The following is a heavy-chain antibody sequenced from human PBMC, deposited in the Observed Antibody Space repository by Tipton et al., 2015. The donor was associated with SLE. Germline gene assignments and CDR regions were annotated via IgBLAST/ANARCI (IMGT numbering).Heavy chain of an antibody. Sequence: SLRLSCAASGFIFSDYSMNWVRQAPGKGLEWVSSISSSSRYIYHAESLKGRFTISRDNAKNSLYLQMNSLRVEDTAVYFCARDRHLVTLTGSRVPVSLDTWGRGALVTVSS. CDR2: ISSSSRYI. D-gene: IGHD3-9*01. J-gene: IGHJ5*02. CDR1: GFIFSDYS. V-gene: IGHV3-21*03. CDR3: ARDRHLVTLTGSRVPVSLDT.